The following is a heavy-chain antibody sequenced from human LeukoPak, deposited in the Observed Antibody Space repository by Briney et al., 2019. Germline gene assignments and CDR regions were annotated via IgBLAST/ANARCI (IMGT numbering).Heavy chain of an antibody. CDR1: GFTFSSYA. Sequence: PGGSLRLSCAASGFTFSSYAMSWVRQAPGKGLEWVSVIYSGGSTYYADSVKGRFTISRDNSKNTLYLQMNSLRAEDTAVYYCARVGFWGFPALAVAVHYGMDVWGQGTTVTVSS. CDR2: IYSGGST. V-gene: IGHV3-66*01. J-gene: IGHJ6*02. D-gene: IGHD6-19*01. CDR3: ARVGFWGFPALAVAVHYGMDV.